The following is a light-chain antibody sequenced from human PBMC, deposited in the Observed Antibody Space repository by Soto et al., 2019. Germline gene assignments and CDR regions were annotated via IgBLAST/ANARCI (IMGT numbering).Light chain of an antibody. CDR3: QQRGNWPRT. Sequence: VLTQSPGTLSLSPGERAPVSCMASQSVSSSYLAWYQQKPGQAPRLLIFEASRRATGIPDRISGSGSGTDFTLTISRLEPEDFAVYYCQQRGNWPRTFGQGTKVDIK. J-gene: IGKJ1*01. CDR1: QSVSSSY. V-gene: IGKV3D-20*02. CDR2: EAS.